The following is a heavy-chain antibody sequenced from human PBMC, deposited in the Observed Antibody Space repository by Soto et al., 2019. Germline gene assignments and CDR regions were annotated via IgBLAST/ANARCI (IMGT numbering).Heavy chain of an antibody. V-gene: IGHV1-18*01. CDR2: IGAYNGYT. CDR3: ARGLDHYGMDG. J-gene: IGHJ6*02. CDR1: GYTFVSYG. Sequence: QVQLVQSGGEMKKPGASVKVSCKASGYTFVSYGISWVRLAPGQGLEWVGWIGAYNGYTNYAQKFQGRVTMTIETSTSTAYMEVRSLRSDDTAVYYCARGLDHYGMDGWGPGTTVTVSS. D-gene: IGHD1-1*01.